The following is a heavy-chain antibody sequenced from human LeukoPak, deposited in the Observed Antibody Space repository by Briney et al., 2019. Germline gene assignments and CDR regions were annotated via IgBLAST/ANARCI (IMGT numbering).Heavy chain of an antibody. CDR2: ISYDGSNK. J-gene: IGHJ2*01. CDR3: ARNQYYDILTGPLGYFDL. D-gene: IGHD3-9*01. CDR1: GGSISSSSYY. V-gene: IGHV3-30-3*01. Sequence: LSLACAVSGGSISSSSYYWGWVRQAPGKGLEWVAVISYDGSNKYYADSVKGRFTISRDNSKNTLYLQMNSLRAEDTAVYYCARNQYYDILTGPLGYFDLWGRGTLVTVSS.